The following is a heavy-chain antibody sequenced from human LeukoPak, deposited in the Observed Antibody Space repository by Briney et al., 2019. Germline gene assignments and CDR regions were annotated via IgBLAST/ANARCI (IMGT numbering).Heavy chain of an antibody. V-gene: IGHV3-30*02. J-gene: IGHJ4*02. CDR3: AKDSEGAYYYDSSGFDY. Sequence: PGGSLRLSCAASGFTFSSYGMHWVRQAPGKGLEWVAFIRYDGSNKYYADSVKGRFTISRDNSKNTLYLQMNSLRAEDTAVYYCAKDSEGAYYYDSSGFDYWGQGTLVTVSS. D-gene: IGHD3-22*01. CDR2: IRYDGSNK. CDR1: GFTFSSYG.